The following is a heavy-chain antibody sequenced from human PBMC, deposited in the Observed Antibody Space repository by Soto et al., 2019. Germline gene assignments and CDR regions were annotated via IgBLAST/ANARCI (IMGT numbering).Heavy chain of an antibody. CDR1: GYSFTSYW. D-gene: IGHD3-22*01. V-gene: IGHV5-51*01. Sequence: GESLKISCKGSGYSFTSYWIGWVRQMPGKGLEWMGIIYPGDSDTRYSPSFQGQVTISADKSISTAYLQWSSLKASDTAMYYCARRFYYDSSGYYHTRPYYFDYWGQGTLVTVSS. J-gene: IGHJ4*02. CDR3: ARRFYYDSSGYYHTRPYYFDY. CDR2: IYPGDSDT.